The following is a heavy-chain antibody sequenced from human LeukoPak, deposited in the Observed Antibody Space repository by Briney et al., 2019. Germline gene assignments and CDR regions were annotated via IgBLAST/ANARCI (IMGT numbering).Heavy chain of an antibody. J-gene: IGHJ4*02. CDR1: NGAVKNYY. D-gene: IGHD1-26*01. CDR2: FLYSGTT. CDR3: ATLVYSGSRYHFDT. V-gene: IGHV4-59*02. Sequence: SETLSLTCSVSNGAVKNYYWTWIRQPPGQGLEWIGNFLYSGTTTYRASLDSRLIISVDHSKNTVSLRLFSVTAADTAVYYCATLVYSGSRYHFDTWGQGTLVTVSS.